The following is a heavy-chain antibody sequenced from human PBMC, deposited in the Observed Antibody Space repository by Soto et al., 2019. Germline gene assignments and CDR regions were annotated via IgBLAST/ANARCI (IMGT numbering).Heavy chain of an antibody. D-gene: IGHD3-10*01. V-gene: IGHV3-33*01. CDR2: IWDDGSNK. Sequence: GGSLRLSCAAAGFTFSSYGMHWVRPAPGKGLEWGAGIWDDGSNKYYADSVKGRFTISRDNSKNTLYLQMNSLRAEDTAVYYCARGPDYYGSGSSSQYYYYYGMDVWGQGATVTSP. CDR3: ARGPDYYGSGSSSQYYYYYGMDV. CDR1: GFTFSSYG. J-gene: IGHJ6*02.